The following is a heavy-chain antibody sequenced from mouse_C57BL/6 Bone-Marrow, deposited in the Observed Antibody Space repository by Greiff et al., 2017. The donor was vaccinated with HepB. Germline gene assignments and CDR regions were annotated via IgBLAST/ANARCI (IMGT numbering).Heavy chain of an antibody. CDR2: IDPENGDT. Sequence: EVQLQQSGAELVRPGASVKLSCTASGFNIKDDYMHWVKQRPEQGLEWIGWIDPENGDTEYASKFQGKATITADTSSNTAYLQLSSLTSEDTAVYYCTGGTVDWYFDVWGTGTTVTVSS. CDR3: TGGTVDWYFDV. V-gene: IGHV14-4*01. CDR1: GFNIKDDY. D-gene: IGHD1-1*01. J-gene: IGHJ1*03.